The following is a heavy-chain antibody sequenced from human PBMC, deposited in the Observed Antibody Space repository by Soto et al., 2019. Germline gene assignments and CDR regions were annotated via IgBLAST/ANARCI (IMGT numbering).Heavy chain of an antibody. CDR3: AKVWVDIVVVPAASMDV. J-gene: IGHJ6*02. Sequence: RGSLRLSCAASGFTFSTYAMSWVRQAPGKGLEWVSTISGSDGRTYYADSVKGRFTISRDNSKNTLYLQMSSLRAEDTAVYFCAKVWVDIVVVPAASMDVWGQGTTVTVSS. D-gene: IGHD2-2*03. CDR1: GFTFSTYA. V-gene: IGHV3-23*01. CDR2: ISGSDGRT.